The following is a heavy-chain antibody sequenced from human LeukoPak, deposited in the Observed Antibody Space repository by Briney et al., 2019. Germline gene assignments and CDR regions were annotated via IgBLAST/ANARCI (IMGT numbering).Heavy chain of an antibody. CDR2: ISSTSTTK. Sequence: GGSLRLSCTASGFTLSTYPMNWVRQAPGKGLEWVSYISSTSTTKYYADSVKGRFTISRDNSKNSLDLQMNRLTAEDTAVYYCARDRSLVDGDYGVWFDAWGQGSLVTVSS. J-gene: IGHJ5*02. CDR3: ARDRSLVDGDYGVWFDA. V-gene: IGHV3-48*04. D-gene: IGHD4-17*01. CDR1: GFTLSTYP.